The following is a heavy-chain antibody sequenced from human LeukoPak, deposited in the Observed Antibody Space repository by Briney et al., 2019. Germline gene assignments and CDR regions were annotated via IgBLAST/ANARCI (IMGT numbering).Heavy chain of an antibody. V-gene: IGHV1-8*02. CDR1: GYTFTGYY. CDR2: MNPNSGNT. J-gene: IGHJ3*02. Sequence: EASVKVSCKASGYTFTGYYMHWVRQATGQGLEWMGWMNPNSGNTGYAQKFQGRVTMTRNTSISTAYMELSSLTSEDTAVYYCARGQGGRAWAFDIWGQGTMVTVSS. CDR3: ARGQGGRAWAFDI.